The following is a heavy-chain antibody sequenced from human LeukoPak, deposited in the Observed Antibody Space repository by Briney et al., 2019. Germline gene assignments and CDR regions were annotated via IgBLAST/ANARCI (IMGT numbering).Heavy chain of an antibody. CDR1: GGPISNYQ. D-gene: IGHD2-15*01. V-gene: IGHV4-59*12. CDR2: IYYSGTA. CDR3: AREVVIAATYDY. Sequence: SETLSLTCTLSGGPISNYQWSWIRQPPGKGLEWIGNIYYSGTANYNPSLKSRVTMSVDTSKNQFSLKLSSVTAADTAVYYCAREVVIAATYDYWGQGTLVTVSS. J-gene: IGHJ4*02.